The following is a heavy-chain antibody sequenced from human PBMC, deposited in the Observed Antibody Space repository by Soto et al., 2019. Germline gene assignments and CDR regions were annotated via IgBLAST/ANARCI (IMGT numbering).Heavy chain of an antibody. CDR3: ARTGGLAMRAYNFDY. Sequence: QVQLQQWGAGLLKPSETLSLTCAVYGGSFSGYYWSWIRQRPGKGLEWIGEINHSGSTNYNPSLKNRVTITVDTSKNQFSLKLSSVTAADTAVYYCARTGGLAMRAYNFDYWGQGTLVTVSS. CDR2: INHSGST. V-gene: IGHV4-34*01. J-gene: IGHJ4*02. CDR1: GGSFSGYY. D-gene: IGHD5-18*01.